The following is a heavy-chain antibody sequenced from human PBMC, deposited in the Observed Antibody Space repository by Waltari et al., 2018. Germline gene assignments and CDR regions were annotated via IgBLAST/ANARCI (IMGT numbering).Heavy chain of an antibody. Sequence: GGLVQPGRSLRLSCAASGFTFDDYAMHWVRQAPGKGLEWVSGISWNSGSIGYADSVKGRFTISRDNAKNSLYLQMNSLRAEDTALYYCAKDIGQPREWLVSTVNLWSPYFDYWGQGTLVTVSS. CDR1: GFTFDDYA. CDR2: ISWNSGSI. J-gene: IGHJ4*02. D-gene: IGHD6-19*01. CDR3: AKDIGQPREWLVSTVNLWSPYFDY. V-gene: IGHV3-9*01.